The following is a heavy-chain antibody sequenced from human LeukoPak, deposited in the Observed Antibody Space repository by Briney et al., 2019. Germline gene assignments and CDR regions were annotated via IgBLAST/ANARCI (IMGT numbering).Heavy chain of an antibody. CDR1: GGSISSYY. CDR3: AREVLESLDS. CDR2: IYYSGST. V-gene: IGHV4-59*01. Sequence: SETLSLTCTVSGGSISSYYWSWIRQPPGKGLEWIGYIYYSGSTNYNPSLKSRVTISVDTSKNQFSLKLSSVTAADTAVYYCAREVLESLDSWGQGTLVTVSS. J-gene: IGHJ5*02. D-gene: IGHD2/OR15-2a*01.